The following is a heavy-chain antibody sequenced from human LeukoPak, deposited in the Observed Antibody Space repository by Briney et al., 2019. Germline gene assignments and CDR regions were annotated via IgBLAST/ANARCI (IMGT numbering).Heavy chain of an antibody. J-gene: IGHJ4*02. CDR3: VRGGYGPDY. D-gene: IGHD5-12*01. CDR2: IKQDGSVK. Sequence: GGSLRLSCAASGFTFSTYWMSWVCQAPGKGLEWVANIKQDGSVKNYVDSVKGRFTISRDNAKNSLYLQMNSLRADDTAMYYCVRGGYGPDYWGQGTLVTVSS. CDR1: GFTFSTYW. V-gene: IGHV3-7*03.